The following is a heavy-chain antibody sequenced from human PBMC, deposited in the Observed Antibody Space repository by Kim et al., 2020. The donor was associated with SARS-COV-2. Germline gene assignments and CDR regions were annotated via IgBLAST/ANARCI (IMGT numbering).Heavy chain of an antibody. D-gene: IGHD1-1*01. CDR1: GFTFSSYT. V-gene: IGHV3-21*01. CDR3: ARGLLGNVMDY. CDR2: IRSSGSYI. Sequence: GGSLRLSCAASGFTFSSYTMNWVRQAPGKGLEWVSSIRSSGSYIFNADSVTGRFTISRDNAKNSLYLQMNSLRAEDTAVYYCARGLLGNVMDYWGREPWSPSPQ. J-gene: IGHJ4*02.